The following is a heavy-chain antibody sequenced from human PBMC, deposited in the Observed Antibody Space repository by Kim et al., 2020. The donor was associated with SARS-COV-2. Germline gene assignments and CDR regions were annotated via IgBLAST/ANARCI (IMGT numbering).Heavy chain of an antibody. J-gene: IGHJ6*02. D-gene: IGHD2-15*01. V-gene: IGHV4-31*03. Sequence: SETLSLTCTVSGGSISSGGYYWSWIRQHPGKGLEWIGYIYYSGSTYYNPSLKSRVTISVDTSKNQFSLKLSSVTAADTAVYYCARGATASLYYYYGMDVWGLGTTVTVSS. CDR2: IYYSGST. CDR3: ARGATASLYYYYGMDV. CDR1: GGSISSGGYY.